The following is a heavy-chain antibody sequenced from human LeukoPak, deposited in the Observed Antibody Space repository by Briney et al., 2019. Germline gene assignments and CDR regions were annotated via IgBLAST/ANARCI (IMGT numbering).Heavy chain of an antibody. CDR1: GYTFTGYY. J-gene: IGHJ4*02. Sequence: ASVKVSCKASGYTFTGYYMHWVRQAPGQGLEWMGWINPNSGGTNYAQKFQGRVTMTRDTSISTAYMELSRLRSDDTAVYYCARTGVDGPYYFDYWGQGTLVTVSS. D-gene: IGHD3-3*01. V-gene: IGHV1-2*02. CDR2: INPNSGGT. CDR3: ARTGVDGPYYFDY.